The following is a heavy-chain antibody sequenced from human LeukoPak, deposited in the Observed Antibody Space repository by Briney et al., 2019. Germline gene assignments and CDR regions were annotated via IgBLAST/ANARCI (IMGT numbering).Heavy chain of an antibody. CDR1: GYTFTGYY. D-gene: IGHD1-26*01. Sequence: ASVKVSCKASGYTFTGYYMHWVRQAPGQGLEWMGWINPNSGGTNYAQKLQGRVTMTTDTSTSTAYMELRSLRSDDTAVYYCARDSLSGSYPENFDYWGQGTLVTVSS. V-gene: IGHV1-2*02. J-gene: IGHJ4*02. CDR2: INPNSGGT. CDR3: ARDSLSGSYPENFDY.